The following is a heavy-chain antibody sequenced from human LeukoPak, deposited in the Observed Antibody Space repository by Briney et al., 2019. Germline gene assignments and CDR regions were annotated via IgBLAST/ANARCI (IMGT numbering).Heavy chain of an antibody. V-gene: IGHV1-18*01. D-gene: IGHD6-19*01. J-gene: IGHJ6*03. CDR1: GYTFTSYG. CDR3: ARDSRQRLRRYYYYYMDV. Sequence: ASVKVSCKASGYTFTSYGISWVRQAPGQGLEWMGWISAYNGNTNYAQKLQGRVTMTTDTSTSTAYMELRSLRSDDTAVYYCARDSRQRLRRYYYYYMDVWGKGTTVTVSS. CDR2: ISAYNGNT.